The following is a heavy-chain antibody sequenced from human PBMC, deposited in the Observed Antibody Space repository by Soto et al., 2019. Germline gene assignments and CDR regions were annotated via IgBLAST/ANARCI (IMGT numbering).Heavy chain of an antibody. CDR2: ITDTGGDA. CDR1: GLTFGSRA. D-gene: IGHD3-10*01. V-gene: IGHV3-23*01. J-gene: IGHJ4*02. CDR3: ARGSTDSYPGSRIFDF. Sequence: GGSLRLSCVASGLTFGSRAMTWVRQAPGEGLQWVSTITDTGGDAKYADSVRGRFVISRDNSKKTLYLQMTSLTAEDSAMYYCARGSTDSYPGSRIFDFWGRGTLVTVSS.